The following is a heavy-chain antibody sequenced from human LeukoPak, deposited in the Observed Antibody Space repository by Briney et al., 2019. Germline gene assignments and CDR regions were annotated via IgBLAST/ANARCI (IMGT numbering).Heavy chain of an antibody. Sequence: SETLSLTCTVSGGSISSSSYYWGWLRQPPGKGLEWIGSIYYSGSTYYNPSLKSRVTISVDTSKNQFSLKLSSVTAADTAVYYCARPLATRIAFDIWGQGTMVTVSS. CDR2: IYYSGST. CDR1: GGSISSSSYY. V-gene: IGHV4-39*01. J-gene: IGHJ3*02. D-gene: IGHD1-26*01. CDR3: ARPLATRIAFDI.